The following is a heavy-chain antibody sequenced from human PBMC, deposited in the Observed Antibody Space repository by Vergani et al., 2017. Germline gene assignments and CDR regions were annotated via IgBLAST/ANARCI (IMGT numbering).Heavy chain of an antibody. J-gene: IGHJ1*01. CDR3: ARDDYGDYGFAYFQH. V-gene: IGHV2-5*02. Sequence: QITLKESGPTLVKPTQTLTLTCTFSGFSLSTSGVGVGWIRQPPGKALEWLALIYWDDDKRYSPSLKSRLTITKDTSKNQVVLTMTNMDPVDTATYYCARDDYGDYGFAYFQHWGQGTLVTVSS. CDR2: IYWDDDK. D-gene: IGHD4-17*01. CDR1: GFSLSTSGVG.